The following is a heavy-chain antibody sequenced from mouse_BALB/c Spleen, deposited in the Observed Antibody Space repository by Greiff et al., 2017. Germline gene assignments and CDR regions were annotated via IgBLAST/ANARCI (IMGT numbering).Heavy chain of an antibody. D-gene: IGHD2-3*01. CDR1: GDSITSGY. CDR3: ARGRGLYDGYYIDY. J-gene: IGHJ2*01. Sequence: EVKLVESGPSLVKPSQTLSLTCSVTGDSITSGYWNWIRKFPGNKLEYMGYISYSGSTYYNPSLKSRISITRDTSKNQYYLQLNSVTTEDTATYYCARGRGLYDGYYIDYWGQGTTLTVSS. CDR2: ISYSGST. V-gene: IGHV3-8*02.